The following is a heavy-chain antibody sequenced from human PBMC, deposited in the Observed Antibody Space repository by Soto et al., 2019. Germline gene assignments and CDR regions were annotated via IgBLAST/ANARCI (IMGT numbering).Heavy chain of an antibody. J-gene: IGHJ6*03. CDR3: TPRRYSGYDYYYYYYMDV. D-gene: IGHD5-12*01. CDR2: IKSKTDGGTT. V-gene: IGHV3-15*01. CDR1: GFTFSNAW. Sequence: GGSLRLSCAASGFTFSNAWMSWVRQAPGKGLEWVGRIKSKTDGGTTDYAAPVKGRFTISRDDSKNTLYLQMNSLKTEDTAVYYCTPRRYSGYDYYYYYYMDVWGKGTTVTVSS.